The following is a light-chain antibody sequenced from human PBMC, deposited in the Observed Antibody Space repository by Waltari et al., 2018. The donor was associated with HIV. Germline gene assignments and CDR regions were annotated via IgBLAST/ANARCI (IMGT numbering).Light chain of an antibody. CDR3: CSYAGSYTRV. CDR1: RSDVGGYNY. J-gene: IGLJ3*02. V-gene: IGLV2-11*01. CDR2: DVS. Sequence: QSALTQPRSVSGSPGQSVTISCTGTRSDVGGYNYVSCYQQHPGKAPKLMIYDVSKRPSGGPDRFSGSKSGNTASLTISGLQAEDEADYYCCSYAGSYTRVFGGGTKLTVL.